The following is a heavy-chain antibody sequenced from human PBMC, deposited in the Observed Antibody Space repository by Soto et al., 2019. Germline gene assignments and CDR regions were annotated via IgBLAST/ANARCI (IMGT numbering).Heavy chain of an antibody. V-gene: IGHV3-64*01. D-gene: IGHD3-10*01. CDR3: ARDSWPVLWFGELFPIWFDP. CDR2: ISSNGGST. J-gene: IGHJ5*02. Sequence: PGGSLRLSCAASGCTFSSYAMRWVSQAPGKGLEYVSAISSNGGSTYYANSVKGRFTISRDNSKNTLYLQMGSLRAEDMAVYYCARDSWPVLWFGELFPIWFDPWGQGTLVTVSS. CDR1: GCTFSSYA.